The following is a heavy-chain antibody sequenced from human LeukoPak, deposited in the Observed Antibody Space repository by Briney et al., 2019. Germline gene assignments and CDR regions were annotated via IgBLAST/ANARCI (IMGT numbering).Heavy chain of an antibody. J-gene: IGHJ4*02. Sequence: GASVKVSCKASGYTFTGYYLHWVRQAPGQGFEWMGRINTNSGGTKYPQTFQGRVTMTRDTSISTVYMELVSLRSDDTAVYFCAREMNYDDYRTSDYWGQGTLSPSP. D-gene: IGHD4-17*01. CDR1: GYTFTGYY. CDR2: INTNSGGT. CDR3: AREMNYDDYRTSDY. V-gene: IGHV1-2*02.